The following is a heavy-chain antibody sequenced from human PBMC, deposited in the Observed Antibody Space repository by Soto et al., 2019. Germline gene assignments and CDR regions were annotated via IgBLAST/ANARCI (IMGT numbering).Heavy chain of an antibody. Sequence: GGSLRLSCAASGFTFSSYGMHWVRQAPGKGLEWVAVISYDGSNKYYADSVKGRFTISRDNSKNTLYLQMNSLRAGDTAVYYCASQNRPPGVPPSIFKPFDVWGQGTMVTVSS. D-gene: IGHD2-2*01. CDR1: GFTFSSYG. CDR2: ISYDGSNK. J-gene: IGHJ3*01. CDR3: ASQNRPPGVPPSIFKPFDV. V-gene: IGHV3-30*03.